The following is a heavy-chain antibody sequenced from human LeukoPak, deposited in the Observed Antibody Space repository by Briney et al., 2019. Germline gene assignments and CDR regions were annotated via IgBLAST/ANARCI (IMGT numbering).Heavy chain of an antibody. Sequence: SETLSLTCTVSGGSISSGDYYWSWIRQPPGKGLEWIGYIYYSGSIYYNPSLKSRVTISVDTSKNQFSLKLSSVTAADTAVYYCDRGGRLSGYPDYWGQGTLVTVSS. V-gene: IGHV4-30-4*01. D-gene: IGHD3-22*01. J-gene: IGHJ4*02. CDR2: IYYSGSI. CDR1: GGSISSGDYY. CDR3: DRGGRLSGYPDY.